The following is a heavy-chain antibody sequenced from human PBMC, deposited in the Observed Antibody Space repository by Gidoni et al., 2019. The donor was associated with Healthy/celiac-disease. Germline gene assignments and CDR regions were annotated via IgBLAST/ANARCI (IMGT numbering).Heavy chain of an antibody. Sequence: EVQLVESGGGLVKPGGSLRLSCAASGFTFSSYSMNWVRQAPGKGLEWVSSISSSSSYIYYADSVKGRFTISRDNAKNSLYLQMNSLRAEDTAVYYCARESLGDYDFWSGYYTFGTVRFPMDVWGKGTTVTVSS. V-gene: IGHV3-21*01. J-gene: IGHJ6*04. D-gene: IGHD3-3*01. CDR1: GFTFSSYS. CDR2: ISSSSSYI. CDR3: ARESLGDYDFWSGYYTFGTVRFPMDV.